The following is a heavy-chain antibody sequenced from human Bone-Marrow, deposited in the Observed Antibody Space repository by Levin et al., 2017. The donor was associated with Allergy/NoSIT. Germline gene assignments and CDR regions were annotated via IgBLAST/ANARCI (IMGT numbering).Heavy chain of an antibody. D-gene: IGHD6-13*01. Sequence: GESLKISCAASGFTVSSHYMSWVRQAPGKGLEWVSVIYSGGSTYYADSVKGRFTISRDNSKNTLYLQMNSLRAEDTAVYYCASQGIAAPHDYWGQGTLVTVSS. J-gene: IGHJ4*02. CDR2: IYSGGST. CDR3: ASQGIAAPHDY. V-gene: IGHV3-66*04. CDR1: GFTVSSHY.